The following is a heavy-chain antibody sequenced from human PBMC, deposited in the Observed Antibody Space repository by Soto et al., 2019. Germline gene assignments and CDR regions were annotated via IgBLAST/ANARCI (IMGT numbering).Heavy chain of an antibody. CDR1: GGSFSGYY. Sequence: PSETLSLTCAVYGGSFSGYYWSWIRQPPGKGLEWIGEINHSGSTNYNPSLKSRVTISVDTSKNQFSLKLSSVTAADTAVYYCAGGATGMDVRGQGTTVTVSS. V-gene: IGHV4-34*01. J-gene: IGHJ6*02. D-gene: IGHD1-26*01. CDR2: INHSGST. CDR3: AGGATGMDV.